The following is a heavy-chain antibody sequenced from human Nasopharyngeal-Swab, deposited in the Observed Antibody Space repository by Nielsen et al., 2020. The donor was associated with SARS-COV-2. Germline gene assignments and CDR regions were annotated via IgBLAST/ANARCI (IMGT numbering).Heavy chain of an antibody. D-gene: IGHD4-17*01. CDR1: GDSVSSGSAA. J-gene: IGHJ6*03. V-gene: IGHV6-1*01. CDR3: ARARGAYGDYYYYYYTDV. Sequence: SETLSLTCATSGDSVSSGSAAWNWIRQSPSRGLEWLGRTYYRSKWYNDYAVSVKSRITINPDTSKNQFSLHLNSVTPEDTAVYYCARARGAYGDYYYYYYTDVWGKGTTVTVSS. CDR2: TYYRSKWYN.